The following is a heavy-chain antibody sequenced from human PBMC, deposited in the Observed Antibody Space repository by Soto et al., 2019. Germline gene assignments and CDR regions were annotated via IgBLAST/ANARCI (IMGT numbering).Heavy chain of an antibody. D-gene: IGHD3-16*02. CDR1: GGSFSGYY. Sequence: SETLSLTCAVYGGSFSGYYWSWIRQPPGKGLEWIGEINHSGSTNYNPSLKSRVTISVDTSKNQFSLKLSSVTAADTAVYYCARVPGGSSLRNYYYYGMDVWGQGTTVTVSS. CDR3: ARVPGGSSLRNYYYYGMDV. J-gene: IGHJ6*02. V-gene: IGHV4-34*01. CDR2: INHSGST.